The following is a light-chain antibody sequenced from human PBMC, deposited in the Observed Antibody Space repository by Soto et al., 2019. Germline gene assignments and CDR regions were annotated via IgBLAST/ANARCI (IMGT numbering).Light chain of an antibody. CDR3: KQYHTYWWT. CDR1: QTVNNNY. J-gene: IGKJ1*01. CDR2: KAY. V-gene: IGKV1-5*03. Sequence: DIVLTQSPGTLSLSPGERAILSCRASQTVNNNYLAWYQQKPGKAPKLLIYKAYSLESGVPSRFSGSGSGTEFTLTIKSLQPDDSATYYCKQYHTYWWTFGQGTKVDIK.